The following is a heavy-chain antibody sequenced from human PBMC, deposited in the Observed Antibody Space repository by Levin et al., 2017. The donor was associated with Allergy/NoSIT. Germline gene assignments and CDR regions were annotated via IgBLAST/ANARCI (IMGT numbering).Heavy chain of an antibody. CDR3: ARGNQRPRAYAMGDVWSNDHSRSATYYNGMDV. Sequence: GGSLRLSCVVSDFGFSRYNIHWVRQAPGKGLVWMSSIDNDGTVLSHAEWVEGRFTVSRDNAKNTVYLDMNTLSAEDSGVYYCARGNQRPRAYAMGDVWSNDHSRSATYYNGMDVWGQGTTVTVSS. J-gene: IGHJ6*02. CDR1: DFGFSRYN. CDR2: IDNDGTVL. V-gene: IGHV3-74*01. D-gene: IGHD3-16*01.